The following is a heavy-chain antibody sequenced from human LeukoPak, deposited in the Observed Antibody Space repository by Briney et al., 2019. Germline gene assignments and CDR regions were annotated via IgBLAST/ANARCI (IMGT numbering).Heavy chain of an antibody. CDR1: GFTFSSYW. J-gene: IGHJ6*03. CDR2: INNDGSST. Sequence: PGGSLRLSCAASGFTFSSYWMHWVRQVPGKGLVWVSRINNDGSSTNYADSVKGRFTISRDNAKNTLYLQMNSLRAEDTAVYYCARADSNYYYYMDVWGKGTTVTISS. CDR3: ARADSNYYYYMDV. V-gene: IGHV3-74*01. D-gene: IGHD4-11*01.